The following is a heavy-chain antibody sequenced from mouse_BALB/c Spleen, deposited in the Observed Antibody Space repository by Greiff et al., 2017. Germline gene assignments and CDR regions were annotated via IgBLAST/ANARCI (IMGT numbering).Heavy chain of an antibody. J-gene: IGHJ4*01. D-gene: IGHD5-5*01. V-gene: IGHV5-6-5*01. CDR2: ISSGGST. CDR3: ARGGSTFYYSMDY. CDR1: GFTFSSYA. Sequence: EVNVVESGGGLVKPGGSLKLSCAASGFTFSSYAMSWVRQTPEKRLEWVAAISSGGSTYYPDSVKGRFTISRDNARNILYLQMSSLRSEDTAMYYCARGGSTFYYSMDYWGQGTSVTVSS.